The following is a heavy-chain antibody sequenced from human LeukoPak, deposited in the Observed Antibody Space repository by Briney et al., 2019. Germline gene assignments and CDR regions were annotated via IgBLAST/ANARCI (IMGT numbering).Heavy chain of an antibody. J-gene: IGHJ4*02. V-gene: IGHV3-48*04. D-gene: IGHD5-18*01. Sequence: GGSLRLSCAVSGFTLSNYSMNWVRQAPGKGLEWISYISGSGFTIHYADSVKGRFTISRDNAKNTLYLQMNSLRAEDTAVYYCARFGYSSDYWGQGTLVTVSS. CDR2: ISGSGFTI. CDR1: GFTLSNYS. CDR3: ARFGYSSDY.